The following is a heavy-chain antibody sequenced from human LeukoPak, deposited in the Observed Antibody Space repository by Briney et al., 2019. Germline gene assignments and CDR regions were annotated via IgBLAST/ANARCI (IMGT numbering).Heavy chain of an antibody. V-gene: IGHV3-66*03. D-gene: IGHD6-13*01. CDR3: VRLTAAGRRTDFDY. Sequence: GGSLRLSCTVSGFTVSSNSMSWVRQAPGKGLEWVSFIYSDNTHYSDSVKGRFTISRDNSKNTLYLQMNSLRTEDTAVYYCVRLTAAGRRTDFDYWGQGTLVTVSS. CDR1: GFTVSSNS. J-gene: IGHJ4*02. CDR2: IYSDNT.